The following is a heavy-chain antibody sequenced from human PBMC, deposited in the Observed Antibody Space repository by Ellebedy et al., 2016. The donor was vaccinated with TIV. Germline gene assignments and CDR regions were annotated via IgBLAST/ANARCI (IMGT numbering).Heavy chain of an antibody. D-gene: IGHD2-2*01. V-gene: IGHV3-23*01. Sequence: GGSLRLSXAASGFTFNDYAMAWVRQAPGKGLEWVSAINGNSDTRQYADSVRGRFVISRDNSKNTLFLQMNSLRVEDTAVYFCAKAMAGGSKFDHWGQGTLVTVSS. CDR3: AKAMAGGSKFDH. CDR1: GFTFNDYA. J-gene: IGHJ4*02. CDR2: INGNSDTR.